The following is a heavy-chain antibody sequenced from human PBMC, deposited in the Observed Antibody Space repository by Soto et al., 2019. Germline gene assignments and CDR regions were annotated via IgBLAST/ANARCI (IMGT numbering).Heavy chain of an antibody. Sequence: GGSLRLSCAASGFPFGENAMSWVRQAPGKGLEWVSGISDSGATTYYADSVRGRFTISRDNSKNTLYLQMKSLRAEDSASYYCARARLRNYYDSSGYSYYFDYWGQGTLVTVSS. CDR2: ISDSGATT. V-gene: IGHV3-23*01. J-gene: IGHJ4*02. CDR1: GFPFGENA. CDR3: ARARLRNYYDSSGYSYYFDY. D-gene: IGHD3-22*01.